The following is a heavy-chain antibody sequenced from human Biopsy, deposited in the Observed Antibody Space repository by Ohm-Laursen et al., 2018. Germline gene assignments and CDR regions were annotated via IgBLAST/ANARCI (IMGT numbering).Heavy chain of an antibody. CDR3: ARATNSTGWPYYYFYSMDV. CDR1: GVSINGGRYY. CDR2: IYYSGST. Sequence: SQTLSLTCTVSGVSINGGRYYWSWIRQTPGKGLEWIGYIYYSGSTNYNPSLKSRVTISVDTSKNQFSLRLNSVTAADTAVYYCARATNSTGWPYYYFYSMDVWGQGTTVTVSS. J-gene: IGHJ6*02. D-gene: IGHD2/OR15-2a*01. V-gene: IGHV4-61*01.